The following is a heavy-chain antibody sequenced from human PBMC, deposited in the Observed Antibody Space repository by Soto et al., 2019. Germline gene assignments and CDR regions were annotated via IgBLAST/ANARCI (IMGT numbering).Heavy chain of an antibody. Sequence: GGSVKVSCKASRYTFTGYGISWVRQAPGQGLEWMGWISAYNGNTHYAQKLPGRVTMTTDTSTSTAYMDLRSLNSDDTAVYYCGRGLHYHFWSGFWFDPWGQGTLVTVSS. V-gene: IGHV1-18*04. CDR1: RYTFTGYG. J-gene: IGHJ5*02. CDR2: ISAYNGNT. CDR3: GRGLHYHFWSGFWFDP. D-gene: IGHD3-3*01.